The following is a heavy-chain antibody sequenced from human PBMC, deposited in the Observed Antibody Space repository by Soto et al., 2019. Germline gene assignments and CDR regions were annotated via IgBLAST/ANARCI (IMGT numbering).Heavy chain of an antibody. J-gene: IGHJ4*02. CDR1: GFTFSTYA. CDR3: VTWNNNWNC. D-gene: IGHD1-1*01. Sequence: GGSLRLSCAASGFTFSTYAMTWVRQALGKGLEWVSDISNSGGSKYYADSVKGRFTISRDNTEKTLYLQMSSLRAEDTAVYYCVTWNNNWNCWGQGTLVTVSS. V-gene: IGHV3-23*01. CDR2: ISNSGGSK.